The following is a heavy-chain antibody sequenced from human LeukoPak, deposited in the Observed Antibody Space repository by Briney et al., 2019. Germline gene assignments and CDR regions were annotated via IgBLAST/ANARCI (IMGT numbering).Heavy chain of an antibody. CDR1: GFSFSRHW. Sequence: PGGSLRLSCTASGFSFSRHWMHWARQLPGKGLVWVSRISPTGSTTSYADSVKGRFTVSRDNAKNTLYLQVNNLRAEDTAVYYCARGPNSNWSGLDFWGQGTLLTVSS. CDR3: ARGPNSNWSGLDF. V-gene: IGHV3-74*01. CDR2: ISPTGSTT. D-gene: IGHD6-6*01. J-gene: IGHJ4*02.